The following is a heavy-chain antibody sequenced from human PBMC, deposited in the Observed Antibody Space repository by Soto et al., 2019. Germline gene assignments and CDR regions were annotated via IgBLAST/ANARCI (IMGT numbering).Heavy chain of an antibody. CDR3: SRDGTSNHNYIDP. CDR1: GSSLSYGGYY. D-gene: IGHD1-1*01. J-gene: IGHJ5*02. V-gene: IGHV4-31*03. CDR2: VYFTGTT. Sequence: SETLSLTGTVSGSSLSYGGYYWSWLRQQPGKGLEWIGYVYFTGTTYYHPSLKSRLSLSVETSKNQFSLKLTSVTAADTAVYYCSRDGTSNHNYIDPWGPGTLGTVSS.